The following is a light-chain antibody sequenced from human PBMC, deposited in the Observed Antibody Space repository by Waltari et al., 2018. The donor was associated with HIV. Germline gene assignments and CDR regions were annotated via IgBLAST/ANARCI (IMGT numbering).Light chain of an antibody. CDR1: ISNIGNNY. Sequence: QSVLTQPPATSGTPGQGVTISCSGSISNIGNNYVYWYQHLPGTAPKLLIYNNNRRPSGLPDRFSGSKADTSASLAISGLRSEDEADYYCSTWDDKMSGVIFGGGTKLTVL. V-gene: IGLV1-47*01. J-gene: IGLJ2*01. CDR3: STWDDKMSGVI. CDR2: NNN.